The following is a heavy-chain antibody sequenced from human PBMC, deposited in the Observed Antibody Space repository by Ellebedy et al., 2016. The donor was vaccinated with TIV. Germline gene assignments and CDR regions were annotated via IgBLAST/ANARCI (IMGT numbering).Heavy chain of an antibody. CDR2: ISYDGSNK. J-gene: IGHJ3*02. CDR1: GFTFSSYA. CDR3: ASLSMIVVVFDAFDI. D-gene: IGHD3-22*01. V-gene: IGHV3-30-3*01. Sequence: PGGSLRLSCAASGFTFSSYAMHWVRQAPGKGLEWVAVISYDGSNKYYADSVKGRFTISRDNSKNTLYLQMNSLRAEDTAVYYCASLSMIVVVFDAFDIWGQGTMVTVSS.